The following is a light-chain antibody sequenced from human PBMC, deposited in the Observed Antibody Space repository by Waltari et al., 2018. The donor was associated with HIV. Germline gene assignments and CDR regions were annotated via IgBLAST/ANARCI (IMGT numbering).Light chain of an antibody. Sequence: DIVMTQSTDSLTVSLGERGTMICKSSQRLLYSSKNKNYLAWYQQKPGQPPKLLIYWASTRESGLPDRFSGSGSGADFTLTISRLQAEDVAVYYCQQYYITPYTFGQGTKLEIK. V-gene: IGKV4-1*01. J-gene: IGKJ2*01. CDR3: QQYYITPYT. CDR2: WAS. CDR1: QRLLYSSKNKNY.